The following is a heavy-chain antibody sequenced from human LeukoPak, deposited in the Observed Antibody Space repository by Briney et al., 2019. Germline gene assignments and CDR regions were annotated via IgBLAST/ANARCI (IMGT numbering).Heavy chain of an antibody. CDR2: MNSNSGNT. CDR3: ARVRFDHEVRGGIQGHYYYMDV. D-gene: IGHD3-10*01. CDR1: GYTFTSYD. J-gene: IGHJ6*03. V-gene: IGHV1-8*01. Sequence: ASVKVSCKASGYTFTSYDINWVRQATGQGLEWMGWMNSNSGNTGYAQKFQGRVTMTRNTSISTAYMELSSLRSEDTAVYYCARVRFDHEVRGGIQGHYYYMDVWGKGTTVTVSS.